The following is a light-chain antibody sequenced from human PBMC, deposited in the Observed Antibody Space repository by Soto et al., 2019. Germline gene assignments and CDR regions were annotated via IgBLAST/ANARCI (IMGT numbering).Light chain of an antibody. Sequence: DIQMTQSPSTLSASVGDRVTITCRASQSISSWLAWYQQKPGKAPKLLIFKASFLETGIPSRFSGTGSGTEFTLTISSLQPDDFAAYYCQHCSSSPMYTFGQGTKLEIK. CDR1: QSISSW. J-gene: IGKJ2*01. V-gene: IGKV1-5*03. CDR3: QHCSSSPMYT. CDR2: KAS.